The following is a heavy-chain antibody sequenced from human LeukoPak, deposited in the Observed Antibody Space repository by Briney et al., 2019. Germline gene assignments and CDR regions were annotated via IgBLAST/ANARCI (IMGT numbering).Heavy chain of an antibody. V-gene: IGHV3-30-3*02. J-gene: IGHJ3*02. CDR3: AKEDAFHI. CDR2: ISYDGSNK. CDR1: GFTFSSYA. Sequence: PGGSLRLSCAASGFTFSSYAMHWVRQAPGKGLEWVAVISYDGSNKYYADSVKGRFTISRDNSKNTLYLQMNSLRVEDTALYYCAKEDAFHIWGQGTMVTVSS.